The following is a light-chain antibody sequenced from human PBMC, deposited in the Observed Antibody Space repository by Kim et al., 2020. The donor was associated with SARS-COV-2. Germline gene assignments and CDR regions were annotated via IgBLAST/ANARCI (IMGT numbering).Light chain of an antibody. J-gene: IGLJ2*01. CDR3: QAWDSSTVV. Sequence: SVSPGQTASITCSGDKLGDKYPCWYQQTPRQSPVLVIYQDSKRPSGIPERFSGSNSGNTATLTISGTQAMDEADYYCQAWDSSTVVFGGGTQLTVL. CDR1: KLGDKY. V-gene: IGLV3-1*01. CDR2: QDS.